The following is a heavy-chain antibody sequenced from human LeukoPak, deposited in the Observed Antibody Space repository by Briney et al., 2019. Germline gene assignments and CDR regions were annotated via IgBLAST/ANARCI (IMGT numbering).Heavy chain of an antibody. Sequence: GGSLRLSCAASGFTFSSHWMSWVRQAPGKGLEWVANIKKDGSEKYYVDAVKGRFTISRDNAKTSLYLQMNSLRAEDTAVYYCAINGYSSGWLYYWGQGTLVTVSS. CDR2: IKKDGSEK. J-gene: IGHJ4*02. CDR1: GFTFSSHW. D-gene: IGHD6-19*01. V-gene: IGHV3-7*01. CDR3: AINGYSSGWLYY.